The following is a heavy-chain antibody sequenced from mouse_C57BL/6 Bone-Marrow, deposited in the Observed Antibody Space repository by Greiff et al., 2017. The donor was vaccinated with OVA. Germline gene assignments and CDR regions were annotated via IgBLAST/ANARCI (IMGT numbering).Heavy chain of an antibody. Sequence: EVMLVESGAELVRPGASVKLSCTASGFNIKDDYMHWVKQRPEQGLEWIGWIDPENGDTEYASKFQGKATITADTSSNTAYLQLSSLTSEDTAVYYCTALTTVVGGGNYFDYWGQGTTLTVSS. CDR3: TALTTVVGGGNYFDY. CDR2: IDPENGDT. CDR1: GFNIKDDY. V-gene: IGHV14-4*01. D-gene: IGHD1-1*01. J-gene: IGHJ2*01.